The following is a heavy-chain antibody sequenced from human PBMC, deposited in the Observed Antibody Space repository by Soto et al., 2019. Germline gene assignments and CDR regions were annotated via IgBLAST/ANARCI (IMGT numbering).Heavy chain of an antibody. CDR2: IIPILGIA. J-gene: IGHJ6*03. Sequence: GASVKVSCKASGGTFSSYTISWVRQAPGQGLEWMGRIIPILGIANYAQKFQGRVTITADKSTSTAYMELSSLRSEDTAVYYCARDRIVVVPAAAPAGYRGDYYYYMDVWGEGTTVTVSS. CDR1: GGTFSSYT. CDR3: ARDRIVVVPAAAPAGYRGDYYYYMDV. V-gene: IGHV1-69*04. D-gene: IGHD2-2*01.